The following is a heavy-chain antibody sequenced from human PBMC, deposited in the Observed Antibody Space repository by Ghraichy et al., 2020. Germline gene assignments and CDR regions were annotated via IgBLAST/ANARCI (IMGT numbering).Heavy chain of an antibody. V-gene: IGHV3-74*01. CDR1: GFTFTDYW. Sequence: GGSLRLSCAASGFTFTDYWMQWVRQAPGKGLVWVSRIYIDESSATYADSVKGRFTISRDNAKNTLFLQMNSLRVDDTAVYYCASSAVTYYGTALDYWGQGNLVTVSS. D-gene: IGHD1-26*01. CDR2: IYIDESSA. CDR3: ASSAVTYYGTALDY. J-gene: IGHJ4*02.